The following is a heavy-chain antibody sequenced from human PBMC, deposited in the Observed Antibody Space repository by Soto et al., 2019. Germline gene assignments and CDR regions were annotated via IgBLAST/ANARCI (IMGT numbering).Heavy chain of an antibody. Sequence: EVQLVESGGGLVQPGRSLRLSCAASGFTFDDYAMQWVRKGPGKGLEWVSSISWNSGNLGYADSVKGRFTISRDNAKNSLYLQMNSLRGEDTDLYFCAKGASTTVFAFNDYWGQGTLVTVSS. CDR1: GFTFDDYA. J-gene: IGHJ4*02. CDR2: ISWNSGNL. D-gene: IGHD4-17*01. V-gene: IGHV3-9*01. CDR3: AKGASTTVFAFNDY.